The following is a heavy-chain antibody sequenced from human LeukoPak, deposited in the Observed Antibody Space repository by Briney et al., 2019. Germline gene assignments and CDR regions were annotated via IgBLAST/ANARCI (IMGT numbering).Heavy chain of an antibody. CDR3: AKGGDCSSTSCYSHYYYYMDV. D-gene: IGHD2-2*01. CDR1: GFTFSSYS. CDR2: ISSSSSTI. J-gene: IGHJ6*03. Sequence: GESLRLSCAASGFTFSSYSMNWVRQAPGKGLEWVSYISSSSSTIYYADSVKGRFTVSRDNAKNSLYLQMNSLRAEDTAVYYCAKGGDCSSTSCYSHYYYYMDVWGKGTTVTVSS. V-gene: IGHV3-48*01.